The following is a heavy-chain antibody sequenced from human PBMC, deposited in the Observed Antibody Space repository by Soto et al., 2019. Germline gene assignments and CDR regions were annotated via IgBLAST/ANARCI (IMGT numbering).Heavy chain of an antibody. CDR1: GYTFTAYG. V-gene: IGHV1-18*01. J-gene: IGHJ4*02. CDR3: ARDWGREQVLTHKDY. D-gene: IGHD3-9*01. Sequence: QVQLVQSGGEVREPGASVKVSCKTSGYTFTAYGISWVRQAPGQGLEWMGWISAYYGRTNYAQKFQDRVTMTTDTSTSTAYMELRSLRPDDTAVYYCARDWGREQVLTHKDYWGQGTLVTVSS. CDR2: ISAYYGRT.